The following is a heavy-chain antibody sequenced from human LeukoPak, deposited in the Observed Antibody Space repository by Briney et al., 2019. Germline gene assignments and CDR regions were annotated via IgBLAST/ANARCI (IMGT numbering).Heavy chain of an antibody. CDR2: ININSGGT. Sequence: AXGXTFTGYYMHWVRQAPGQGLEWMGWININSGGTNYAQKFQDRVTMTRDTYISTAYMELSRLRSNDTAVDYCVXXXHILTGENFDYWGQGTLVTVSS. D-gene: IGHD3-9*01. CDR3: VXXXHILTGENFDY. V-gene: IGHV1-2*02. CDR1: GXTFTGYY. J-gene: IGHJ4*02.